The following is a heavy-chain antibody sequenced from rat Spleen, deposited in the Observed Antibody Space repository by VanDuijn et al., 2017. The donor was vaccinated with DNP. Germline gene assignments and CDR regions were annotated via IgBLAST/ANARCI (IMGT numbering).Heavy chain of an antibody. CDR2: IAPGSGGT. V-gene: IGHV1-57*01. CDR1: GYTFTSYA. D-gene: IGHD1-1*01. CDR3: ARSRTTVVTGYWYFDF. J-gene: IGHJ1*01. Sequence: QVQLQQSGAELAKPGSSVKISCKASGYTFTSYAMHWIKQTTGQALEWTGYIAPGSGGTKYNEKFKGKATLTVDKSSSTAYMQLSSLTPVDTAVYYCARSRTTVVTGYWYFDFWGPGTMVTVSS.